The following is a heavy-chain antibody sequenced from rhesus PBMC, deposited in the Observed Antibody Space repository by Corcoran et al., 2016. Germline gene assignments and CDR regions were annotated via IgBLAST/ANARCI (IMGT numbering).Heavy chain of an antibody. CDR3: AKSVYNIWTGYYTDWYFDL. V-gene: IGHV5S1*01. J-gene: IGHJ2*01. Sequence: EVQLVQSGAEVKRPGESLRISCKPSGYSFTSSWISWVCQMPGTGLEWMGGIYPVDSDTRYSPSFQGQVTTSADKSISTTYLQWSSLKASDTATYYCAKSVYNIWTGYYTDWYFDLWGPGTPITIAS. CDR1: GYSFTSSW. D-gene: IGHD3-3*01. CDR2: IYPVDSDT.